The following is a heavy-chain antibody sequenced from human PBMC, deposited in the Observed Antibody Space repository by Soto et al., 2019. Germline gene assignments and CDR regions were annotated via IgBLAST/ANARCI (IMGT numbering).Heavy chain of an antibody. V-gene: IGHV3-30*18. CDR2: ISYDGSNK. Sequence: QVQLVESGGGVVQPGRSLRLSCAASGFTFSSYGMHWVRQAPGKGLEWVAVISYDGSNKYYADSVKGRFTISRDNSKKTLYLQMNRLSAEDTGVYYCAKGRVKPWIQLVPFDYWGQGTLVTVSS. CDR1: GFTFSSYG. CDR3: AKGRVKPWIQLVPFDY. J-gene: IGHJ4*02. D-gene: IGHD5-18*01.